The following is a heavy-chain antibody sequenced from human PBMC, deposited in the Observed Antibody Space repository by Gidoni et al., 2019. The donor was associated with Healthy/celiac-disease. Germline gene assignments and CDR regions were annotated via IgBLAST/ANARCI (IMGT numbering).Heavy chain of an antibody. CDR2: IRSKAYGGTT. CDR1: GFTFVDIA. Sequence: ELHLLESGGGLVQPGRSLSLSCTPYGFTFVDIALSWFRQAPGKGLEWVGFIRSKAYGGTTEYAASVKGRFTISRDDSKSIAYLQMNSLKTEDTAVYYCTRDTLGIIKKQGRFDYWGQGTLVTVSS. CDR3: TRDTLGIIKKQGRFDY. J-gene: IGHJ4*02. V-gene: IGHV3-49*03. D-gene: IGHD1-20*01.